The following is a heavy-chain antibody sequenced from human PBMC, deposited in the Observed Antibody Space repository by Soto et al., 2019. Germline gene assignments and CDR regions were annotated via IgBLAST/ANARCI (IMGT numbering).Heavy chain of an antibody. D-gene: IGHD3-3*01. CDR2: IYYSGST. CDR3: ARLRFPNWFDP. CDR1: GGSISSSSYY. V-gene: IGHV4-39*01. J-gene: IGHJ5*02. Sequence: SETLSLTCTVSGGSISSSSYYWGWIRQPPGKGLEWIGSIYYSGSTYYNPSLKSRVTISVDTSKNQFSLKLRSVTAADTAVYYCARLRFPNWFDPWGQGTLVTVS.